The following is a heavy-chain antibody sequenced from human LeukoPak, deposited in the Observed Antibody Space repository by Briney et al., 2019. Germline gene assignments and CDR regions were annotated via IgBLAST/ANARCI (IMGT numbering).Heavy chain of an antibody. J-gene: IGHJ6*02. CDR1: GFAFDDYA. CDR2: NWNGQST. CDR3: ARDFGQRRDFYYYGLDV. D-gene: IGHD3-3*01. V-gene: IGHV3-20*04. Sequence: GRSLRLSCAASGFAFDDYAMHWVRQAPGKGLEWVSDNWNGQSTDYADSVKGRFTISRDNAKNSLYLQMNSLRAEDTALYYCARDFGQRRDFYYYGLDVWGQGTTVTVSS.